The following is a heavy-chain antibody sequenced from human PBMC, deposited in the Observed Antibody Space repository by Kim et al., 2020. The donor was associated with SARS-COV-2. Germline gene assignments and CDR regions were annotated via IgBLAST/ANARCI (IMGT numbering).Heavy chain of an antibody. CDR3: ARHSYYDILTGYFNGGWFDP. Sequence: GESLKISCKGSGYSFTSYWIGWVRQMPGKGLEWMGIIYPGDSDTRYSPSFQGQVTISADKSISTAYLQWSSLKASDTAMYYCARHSYYDILTGYFNGGWFDPWGQGTLVTVSS. CDR2: IYPGDSDT. V-gene: IGHV5-51*01. CDR1: GYSFTSYW. D-gene: IGHD3-9*01. J-gene: IGHJ5*02.